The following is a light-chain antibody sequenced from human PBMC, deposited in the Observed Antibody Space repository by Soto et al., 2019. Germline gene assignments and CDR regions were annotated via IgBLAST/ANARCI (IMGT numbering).Light chain of an antibody. CDR1: QSIGST. J-gene: IGKJ4*01. V-gene: IGKV3-15*01. CDR2: SAS. Sequence: ETVMTQSPAALSVSPGERATVSCRASQSIGSTLAWYQQRPGQAPRLVIHSASTRDTGIPDRFSGSGSGTDFTLTISSLQSEDFAVYYCQQYHDWPPVSFGGGTKLQVK. CDR3: QQYHDWPPVS.